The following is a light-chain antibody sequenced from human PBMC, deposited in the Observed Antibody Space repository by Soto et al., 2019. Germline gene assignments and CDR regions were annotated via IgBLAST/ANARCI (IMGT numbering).Light chain of an antibody. CDR1: SSDVGGYSY. Sequence: QSVLTQPASVSGSPGQSIAISCTGTSSDVGGYSYVSWYQQQPGKAPKLVISDVSNRPSGVSDRFSGSKSGNTAPLTISGLQTEYEADYYCASYTTSSTSVFVTATKVTVL. CDR2: DVS. CDR3: ASYTTSSTSV. V-gene: IGLV2-14*01. J-gene: IGLJ1*01.